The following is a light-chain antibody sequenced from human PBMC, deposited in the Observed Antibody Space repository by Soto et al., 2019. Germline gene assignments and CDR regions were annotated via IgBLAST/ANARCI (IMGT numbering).Light chain of an antibody. V-gene: IGKV1-33*01. J-gene: IGKJ2*03. CDR1: QDISNY. CDR3: QQYGHLYS. CDR2: DAS. Sequence: DIQMTQSPSSLSASVGDRVTITCQASQDISNYLNWYQQKPGKAPKLLIYDASNLETGVPSRFSGSGSGTDFTFTINSLQPEDIATYYCQQYGHLYSFGQGTKLEIE.